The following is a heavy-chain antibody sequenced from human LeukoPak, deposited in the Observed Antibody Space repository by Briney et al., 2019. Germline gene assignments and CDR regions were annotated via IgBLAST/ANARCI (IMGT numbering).Heavy chain of an antibody. D-gene: IGHD3-3*01. CDR1: GGTFSSYA. CDR3: AASTIFGVVITYNWFDP. Sequence: ASVKVSCKASGGTFSSYAISWVRQAPGQGLEWMGGIIPIFGTANYAQKFQGRVTITTDESTSTAHMELSSLRSEDTAVYYCAASTIFGVVITYNWFDPWGQGTLVTVSS. CDR2: IIPIFGTA. V-gene: IGHV1-69*05. J-gene: IGHJ5*02.